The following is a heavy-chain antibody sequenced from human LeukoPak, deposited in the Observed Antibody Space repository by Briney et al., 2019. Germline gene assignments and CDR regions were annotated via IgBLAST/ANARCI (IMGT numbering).Heavy chain of an antibody. J-gene: IGHJ4*02. CDR1: GFTFSTFD. CDR3: ANPAMVVTQIGSFDY. V-gene: IGHV3-48*03. D-gene: IGHD4/OR15-4a*01. Sequence: PGGSLRLSCAASGFTFSTFDMNWVRQAPGQGLEWVSYTSSSGSITYYADSVKGRFNISRDNAKNSLYLQMNSLRAEDTAVYYCANPAMVVTQIGSFDYWGQGTLVTVSS. CDR2: TSSSGSIT.